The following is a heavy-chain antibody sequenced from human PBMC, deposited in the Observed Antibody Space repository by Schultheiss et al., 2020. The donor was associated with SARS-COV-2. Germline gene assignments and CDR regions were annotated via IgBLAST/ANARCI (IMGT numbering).Heavy chain of an antibody. CDR1: GFTFSNSD. D-gene: IGHD6-6*01. Sequence: GGSLRLSCAASGFTFSNSDMNWVRQAPGKGLEWVSYISSSGSTIYYADSVKGRFTISRDNSKNTLYLQMNSLRAEDTAVYYCAREGSSSPTRLFDYWGQGTLVTVSS. J-gene: IGHJ4*02. V-gene: IGHV3-48*01. CDR3: AREGSSSPTRLFDY. CDR2: ISSSGSTI.